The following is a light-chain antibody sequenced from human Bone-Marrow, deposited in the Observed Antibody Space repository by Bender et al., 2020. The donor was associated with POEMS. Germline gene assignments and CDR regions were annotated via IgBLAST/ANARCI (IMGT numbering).Light chain of an antibody. J-gene: IGLJ2*01. CDR2: DVT. Sequence: QSALTQPPSASGSLGQSVTISCTGTSSDVGRYNYVAWYQQHPGTAPKLVIYDVTNRPSGVPDRFSGSKSGNTASLTVSGLQAEDEADYFCSSSASDANLIFGGGTKLTVL. CDR3: SSSASDANLI. CDR1: SSDVGRYNY. V-gene: IGLV2-8*01.